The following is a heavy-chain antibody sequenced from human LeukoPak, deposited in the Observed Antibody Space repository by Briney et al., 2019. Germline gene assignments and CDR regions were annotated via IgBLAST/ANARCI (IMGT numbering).Heavy chain of an antibody. CDR1: GFAFTSSA. CDR2: IVVGSGNT. D-gene: IGHD3-10*01. V-gene: IGHV1-58*02. CDR3: ARANGSGSYVEYFDY. J-gene: IGHJ4*02. Sequence: ASVKVSCKASGFAFTSSAMQWVRQARGQRLEWIGWIVVGSGNTNYAQKFQERVTFTRDMSTSTAYMELSSLRSEDTAVYYCARANGSGSYVEYFDYWGQGTLVTVSS.